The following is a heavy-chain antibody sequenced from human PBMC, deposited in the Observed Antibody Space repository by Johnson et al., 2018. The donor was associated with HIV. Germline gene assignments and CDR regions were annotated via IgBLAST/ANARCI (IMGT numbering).Heavy chain of an antibody. CDR1: GFTFSSYA. CDR3: ARAIVVDDDAFDI. V-gene: IGHV3-30*04. CDR2: IRYDGSNK. Sequence: QAQLVESGGGVVQPGRSLRLSCAASGFTFSSYAMHWVRQAPGKGLEWVAVIRYDGSNKYYADSVEGRFTISRDNSKNTLYLQMNSLRAEDTAVFYCARAIVVDDDAFDIWGQGTMVTVSS. J-gene: IGHJ3*02. D-gene: IGHD3-22*01.